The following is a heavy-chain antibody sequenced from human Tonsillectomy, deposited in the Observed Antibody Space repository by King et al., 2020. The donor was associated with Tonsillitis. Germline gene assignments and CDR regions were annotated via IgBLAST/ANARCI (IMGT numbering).Heavy chain of an antibody. CDR1: GFTFRSYA. CDR2: ISGSGATT. D-gene: IGHD3-22*01. CDR3: AKLKFKKGYYDGSASSDYMDV. V-gene: IGHV3-23*04. J-gene: IGHJ6*03. Sequence: DVQLVESGGGLVQPGGSLRLSCAVSGFTFRSYAMTWVRQAPGKGLEWVSGISGSGATTNYADSVKGRFTVSRDNSKNTLYLQMNSLRVEDTAVYYCAKLKFKKGYYDGSASSDYMDVWGKGTTVTVSS.